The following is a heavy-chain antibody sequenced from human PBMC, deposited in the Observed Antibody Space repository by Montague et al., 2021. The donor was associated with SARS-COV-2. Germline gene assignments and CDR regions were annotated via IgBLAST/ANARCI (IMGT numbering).Heavy chain of an antibody. V-gene: IGHV4-59*01. D-gene: IGHD3-22*01. J-gene: IGHJ3*02. CDR3: ARGGATYYYDTSGYVNAFDT. CDR1: GDSISTYY. CDR2: IYYNGYT. Sequence: SETLSLTCTVFGDSISTYYWSWIRQPPGKGLEWIGYIYYNGYTNXXPSLKSRVTISVDTSKNQFSLRLSSVTAADTAVYFCARGGATYYYDTSGYVNAFDTWGQGTMVTVSS.